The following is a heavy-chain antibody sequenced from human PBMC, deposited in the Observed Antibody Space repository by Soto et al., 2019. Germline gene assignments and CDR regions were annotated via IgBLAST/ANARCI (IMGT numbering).Heavy chain of an antibody. J-gene: IGHJ1*01. CDR2: IYYSGST. D-gene: IGHD6-13*01. CDR1: GGSVSSGSYY. V-gene: IGHV4-61*01. CDR3: ARVVAAAGKYFQH. Sequence: SQTLSLTCTVSGGSVSSGSYYWSWIRQPPGKGLEWIGYIYYSGSTNYNPSLKSRVTISVDTSKNQFSLKLSSVTAADTAVYYCARVVAAAGKYFQHWGQGTLVTVSS.